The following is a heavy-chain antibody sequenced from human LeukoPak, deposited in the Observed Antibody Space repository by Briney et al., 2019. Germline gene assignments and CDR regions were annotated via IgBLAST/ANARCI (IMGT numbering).Heavy chain of an antibody. CDR2: ISRSADKT. V-gene: IGHV3-23*01. J-gene: IGHJ4*02. CDR1: GFTFSSYG. CDR3: AKAPVIAAAGNADFDY. D-gene: IGHD6-13*01. Sequence: GGTLRLSCAASGFTFSSYGMSWVRQAPGKGLEWVYSISRSADKTYYTDSVKGRFTISRDNSRNTLYLQINSLRAEDTAVYYCAKAPVIAAAGNADFDYWGQGTLVTVSS.